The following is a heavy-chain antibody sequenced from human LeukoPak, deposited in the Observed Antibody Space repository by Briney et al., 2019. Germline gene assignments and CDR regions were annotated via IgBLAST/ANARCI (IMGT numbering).Heavy chain of an antibody. J-gene: IGHJ4*02. CDR3: VGVSGHYSKHMWGAFDY. V-gene: IGHV3-30*02. CDR1: GFTFSSYG. Sequence: GGSLRLSCAASGFTFSSYGMHWVRQAPGKGLEWVAFIRYDGSNKYYADSVKGRFTISRDNSKNTLYLQMNSLRAEDTAVYYCVGVSGHYSKHMWGAFDYWGQGNLVTVS. CDR2: IRYDGSNK. D-gene: IGHD4-11*01.